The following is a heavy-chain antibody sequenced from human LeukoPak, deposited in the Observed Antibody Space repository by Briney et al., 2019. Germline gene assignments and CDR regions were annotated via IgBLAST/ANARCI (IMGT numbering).Heavy chain of an antibody. V-gene: IGHV4-39*07. Sequence: SETLSLTCTVSGGSISSSSYYWGWIRQPPGKGLEWIGSIYYTGSTYYNPSLKSRVTISVDTSKNQFSLKLSSVTAADTAVYYCARGSASSSSKGFDYWGQGTLVTVAS. CDR2: IYYTGST. J-gene: IGHJ4*02. CDR3: ARGSASSSSKGFDY. CDR1: GGSISSSSYY. D-gene: IGHD6-6*01.